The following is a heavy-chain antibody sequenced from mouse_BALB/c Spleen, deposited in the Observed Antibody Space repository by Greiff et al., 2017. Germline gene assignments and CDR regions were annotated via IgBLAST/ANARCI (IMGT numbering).Heavy chain of an antibody. CDR2: INPYNGAT. Sequence: EVQLQQSGPELVKPGASVKISCKASGYSFTGYYMHWVKQSHVKSLEWIGRINPYNGATSYNQNFKDKASLTVDKSSSTAYMELHSLTSEDSAVYYCARPPGFAYWGQGTLVTVSA. CDR1: GYSFTGYY. J-gene: IGHJ3*01. V-gene: IGHV1-26*01. CDR3: ARPPGFAY.